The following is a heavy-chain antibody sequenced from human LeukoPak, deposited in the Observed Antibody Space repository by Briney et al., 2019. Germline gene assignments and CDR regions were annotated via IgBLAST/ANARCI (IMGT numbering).Heavy chain of an antibody. CDR3: ARVKYYDSSGYYYFEY. CDR1: GGSISSNY. J-gene: IGHJ4*02. D-gene: IGHD3-22*01. Sequence: SETLSLTCSVSGGSISSNYWSWIRQPAGKGLEWIGRIYSSGSTNYNPSLKRRLTMSVDTSKNQFSLRLSSVTAADTAVYFCARVKYYDSSGYYYFEYWGQGILVTVSS. V-gene: IGHV4-4*07. CDR2: IYSSGST.